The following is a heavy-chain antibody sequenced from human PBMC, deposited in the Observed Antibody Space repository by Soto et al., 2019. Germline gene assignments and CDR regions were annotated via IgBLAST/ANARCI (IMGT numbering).Heavy chain of an antibody. V-gene: IGHV4-59*01. CDR2: IHYSGTI. CDR3: ASRVGRNCSVMAV. J-gene: IGHJ6*01. Sequence: RWIRKNTGKGLEWIGSIHYSGTINYNPSLKSRLTISVDTSKNQFSLKLGSVTAADTAVYHCASRVGRNCSVMAVWGHGSTVIVSS. D-gene: IGHD2-15*01.